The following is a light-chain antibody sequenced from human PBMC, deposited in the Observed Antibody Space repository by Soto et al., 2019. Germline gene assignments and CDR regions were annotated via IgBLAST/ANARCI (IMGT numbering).Light chain of an antibody. Sequence: VIWMTQSPSLISASTGDRVNISCRMSQAISSHLAWYQQTPGKAPNLLLFATSTLQSGVPSRFSGSGSGTDFTLSISSLQSEDFATYYCQQYYTLPYTFGRGTKV. CDR1: QAISSH. CDR3: QQYYTLPYT. CDR2: ATS. V-gene: IGKV1D-8*01. J-gene: IGKJ2*01.